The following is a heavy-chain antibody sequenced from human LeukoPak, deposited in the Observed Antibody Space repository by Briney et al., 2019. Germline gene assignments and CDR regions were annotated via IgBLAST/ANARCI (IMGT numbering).Heavy chain of an antibody. Sequence: GASVKVSCKASGYTFTGYYMHWVRQAPGQGLELMGWINPNSGGTNYAQKFQGRVTMTRDTSISTAYMELSRLRSDDTAVYYCARVPAARHWFDPWGQGTLVTVSS. D-gene: IGHD2-2*01. J-gene: IGHJ5*02. V-gene: IGHV1-2*02. CDR3: ARVPAARHWFDP. CDR2: INPNSGGT. CDR1: GYTFTGYY.